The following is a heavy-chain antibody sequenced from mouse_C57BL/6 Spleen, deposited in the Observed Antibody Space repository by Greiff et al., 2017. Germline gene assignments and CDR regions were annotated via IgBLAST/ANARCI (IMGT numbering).Heavy chain of an antibody. V-gene: IGHV7-4*01. CDR3: VKADYYGISTWFDY. CDR2: IRNKANGYTT. J-gene: IGHJ3*01. Sequence: EVKVVESGGGLVQPGASLRLSCAASGFTFTDYYMSWVRQPPGKAPEWLALIRNKANGYTTEYTASVKGRFTISRDNSQNVLYLQMNTLRAEYSATYYCVKADYYGISTWFDYWGQGTLVTVSA. D-gene: IGHD1-1*01. CDR1: GFTFTDYY.